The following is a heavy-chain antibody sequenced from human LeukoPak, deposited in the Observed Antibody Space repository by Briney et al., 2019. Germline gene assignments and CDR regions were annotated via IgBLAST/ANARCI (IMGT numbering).Heavy chain of an antibody. CDR3: ARLWVGTGYNYYMDV. Sequence: SETLSLTCAVYGGSFSGNYWSWIRQPPGKGLEWIGDINHSGTTNYSPSLKSRVTISVDTSKNQFSLKLSSVTAADTAVYYCARLWVGTGYNYYMDVWGKGTTVTISS. V-gene: IGHV4-34*01. J-gene: IGHJ6*03. CDR2: INHSGTT. D-gene: IGHD3/OR15-3a*01. CDR1: GGSFSGNY.